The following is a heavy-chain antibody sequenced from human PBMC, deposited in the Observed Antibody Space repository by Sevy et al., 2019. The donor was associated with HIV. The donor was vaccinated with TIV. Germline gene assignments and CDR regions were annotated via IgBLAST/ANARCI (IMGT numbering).Heavy chain of an antibody. CDR3: ARTVFYDKNDKSTTYYRNFDY. V-gene: IGHV3-74*01. CDR1: GFTFSTYW. J-gene: IGHJ4*02. CDR2: ISSDGSIT. D-gene: IGHD3-16*01. Sequence: GGSLRLSCAASGFTFSTYWMHWVRQAPGKGLVWVSRISSDGSITSYADSVKGRFTISRDNTRNTLYLQMNSLRTEETAVYYCARTVFYDKNDKSTTYYRNFDYWGQGTLVTVSS.